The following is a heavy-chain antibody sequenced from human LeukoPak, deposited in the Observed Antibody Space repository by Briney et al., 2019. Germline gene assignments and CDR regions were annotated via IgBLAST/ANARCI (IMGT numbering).Heavy chain of an antibody. D-gene: IGHD6-6*01. Sequence: GGSLRLSCAASGFTFSSYGMNWVRQAPGKGLEWVSAISDGGSDTFYADSVRGRFAISRDNSKNTLFLQMNSLRAEDTAVYYCAKRVPYSSSSVYFDSWGQGTLVTVSA. CDR1: GFTFSSYG. CDR2: ISDGGSDT. J-gene: IGHJ4*02. V-gene: IGHV3-23*01. CDR3: AKRVPYSSSSVYFDS.